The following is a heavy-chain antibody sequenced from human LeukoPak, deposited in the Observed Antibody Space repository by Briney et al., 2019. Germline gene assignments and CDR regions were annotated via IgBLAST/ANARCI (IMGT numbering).Heavy chain of an antibody. D-gene: IGHD2-21*02. Sequence: KPSETLSLTCSVSSGSIRGYYWTWIRRPAGKGLEWIGRIYSTGSTYSNPSLESRVTISLDTANNQFFLKVASVTAADAAVYYCARGREMTATSGHYPFDYWGQGTLISVSS. J-gene: IGHJ4*02. CDR1: SGSIRGYY. CDR2: IYSTGST. CDR3: ARGREMTATSGHYPFDY. V-gene: IGHV4-4*07.